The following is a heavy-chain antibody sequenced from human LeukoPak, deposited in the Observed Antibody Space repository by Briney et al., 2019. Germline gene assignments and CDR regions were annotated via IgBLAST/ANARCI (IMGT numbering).Heavy chain of an antibody. V-gene: IGHV1-69*13. CDR1: GGTFSSYA. Sequence: ASVKVSCKASGGTFSSYAISWVRQAPGQGLEWMGGIIPIFGTANYAQKFQGRVTITADESTSTAYMELSSLRSEDTAVYYCAREDYDILTGYYAYYYYGMDVWGQGTTVTVSS. CDR2: IIPIFGTA. D-gene: IGHD3-9*01. CDR3: AREDYDILTGYYAYYYYGMDV. J-gene: IGHJ6*02.